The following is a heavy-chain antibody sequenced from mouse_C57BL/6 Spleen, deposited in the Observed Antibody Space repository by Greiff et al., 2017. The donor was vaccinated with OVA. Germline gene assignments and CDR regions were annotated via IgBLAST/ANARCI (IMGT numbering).Heavy chain of an antibody. D-gene: IGHD1-1*02. V-gene: IGHV1-82*01. CDR3: AGSYALYYFDY. CDR2: IYPGDGDT. CDR1: GYAFSSSW. J-gene: IGHJ2*01. Sequence: VQRVESGPELVKPGASVKISCKASGYAFSSSWMNWVKQRPGKGLEWIGRIYPGDGDTNYNGKFKGKATLTADKSSSTAYMQLSSLTSEDSAVYFCAGSYALYYFDYWGQGTTLTVSS.